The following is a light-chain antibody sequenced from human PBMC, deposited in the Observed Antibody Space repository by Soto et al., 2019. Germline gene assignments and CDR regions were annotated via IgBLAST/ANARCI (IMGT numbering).Light chain of an antibody. V-gene: IGKV3-15*01. CDR3: QQRSNWSWT. J-gene: IGKJ1*01. CDR1: RSVSTN. CDR2: DAT. Sequence: EIVMTQSPATLSVSPGERATLSCRASRSVSTNLAWYQQKPGQAPRLLIYDATTRATGIPARFSGSGSGTEFTLTISSLQSEDFAVYYCQQRSNWSWTFGQGTKVEIK.